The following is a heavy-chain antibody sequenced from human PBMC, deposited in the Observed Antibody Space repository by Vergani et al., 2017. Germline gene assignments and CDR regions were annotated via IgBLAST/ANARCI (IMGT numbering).Heavy chain of an antibody. CDR1: GFTFSSYA. CDR2: ISSNGGST. D-gene: IGHD3-9*01. CDR3: ARGGDDDILTGTPAPIY. Sequence: EVQLVESGGGLVQPGGSLRLSCAASGFTFSSYAMHWVRQAPGKGLDYVSAISSNGGSTYYANSVKGRFTISRDNAKNSLYLQMNSLRAEDTAVYYCARGGDDDILTGTPAPIYWGQGTLVTVSS. J-gene: IGHJ4*02. V-gene: IGHV3-64*01.